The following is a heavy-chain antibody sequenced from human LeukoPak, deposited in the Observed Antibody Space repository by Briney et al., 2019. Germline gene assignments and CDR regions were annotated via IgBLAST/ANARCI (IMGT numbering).Heavy chain of an antibody. V-gene: IGHV3-30*04. CDR3: ARDGAGYSSSWYWFDP. D-gene: IGHD6-13*01. J-gene: IGHJ5*02. CDR2: ISYDGSNK. CDR1: GFTFSSYA. Sequence: GGSLRLSCAASGFTFSSYAMHWVRQAPGKGLEWVAVISYDGSNKYYADSVKSRFTISRDNSKNTLYLQMNSLRAEDTAVYYCARDGAGYSSSWYWFDPWGQGTLVTVSS.